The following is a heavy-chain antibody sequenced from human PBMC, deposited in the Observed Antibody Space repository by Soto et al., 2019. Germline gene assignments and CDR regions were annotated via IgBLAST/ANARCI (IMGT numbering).Heavy chain of an antibody. CDR3: ARIYYDSVFDY. CDR2: MYHSGST. V-gene: IGHV4-30-2*01. Sequence: PSETLSLTCAVSGGSISSGGYSWTWIRQPPGKGLEWIGYMYHSGSTYYNPSLKSRVTISVDRSKNQFSLKLSSVTAADTAVYYCARIYYDSVFDYWGQGTLVTVSS. CDR1: GGSISSGGYS. D-gene: IGHD3-22*01. J-gene: IGHJ4*02.